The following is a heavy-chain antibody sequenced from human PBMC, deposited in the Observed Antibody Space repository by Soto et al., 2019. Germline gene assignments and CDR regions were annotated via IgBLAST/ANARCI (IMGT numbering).Heavy chain of an antibody. CDR2: IYYSGST. CDR1: GGSISSYY. Sequence: SETLSLTCTVSGGSISSYYWSWIRQPPGKGLEWIGYIYYSGSTNYNPSLKSRVTISVDTSKNQFSLKLSSVTAADTAVYYCARFNIVVVPAAISGWFDHWGQGTLVTVSS. D-gene: IGHD2-2*01. V-gene: IGHV4-59*01. J-gene: IGHJ5*02. CDR3: ARFNIVVVPAAISGWFDH.